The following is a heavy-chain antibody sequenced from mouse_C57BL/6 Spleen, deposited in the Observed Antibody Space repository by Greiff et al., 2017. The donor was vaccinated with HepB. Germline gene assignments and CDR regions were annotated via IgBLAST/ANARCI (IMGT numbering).Heavy chain of an antibody. V-gene: IGHV1-85*01. D-gene: IGHD2-4*01. CDR1: GYTFTSYD. J-gene: IGHJ2*01. CDR2: IYPRDGST. Sequence: QVQLKESGPELVKPGASVKLSCKASGYTFTSYDINWVKQRPGQGLEWIGWIYPRDGSTKYNEKFKGKATLTVDTSSSTAYMELHSLTSEDSAVYFCASLGDYEGSDYWGQGTTLTVSS. CDR3: ASLGDYEGSDY.